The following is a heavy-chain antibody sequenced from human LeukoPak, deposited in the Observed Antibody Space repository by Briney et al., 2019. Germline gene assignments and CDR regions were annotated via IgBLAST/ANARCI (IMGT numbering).Heavy chain of an antibody. CDR3: ARSMTTVYNYFVY. V-gene: IGHV1-69*13. D-gene: IGHD4-17*01. CDR2: IIPIFGTA. J-gene: IGHJ4*02. CDR1: GYTFTGYY. Sequence: GASVKVSCKASGYTFTGYYMHWVRQAPGQGLEWMGGIIPIFGTANYAQKFQGRVTITADESTSTAYMELSSLRSEDTAVYYCARSMTTVYNYFVYWGQGTLVTVSS.